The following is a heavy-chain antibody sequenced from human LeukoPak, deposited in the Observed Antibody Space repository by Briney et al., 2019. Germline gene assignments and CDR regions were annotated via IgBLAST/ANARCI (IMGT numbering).Heavy chain of an antibody. D-gene: IGHD2-21*01. V-gene: IGHV3-23*01. CDR1: GFTFSSYA. Sequence: GGSLRLSCAASGFTFSSYAMSWVRPASGKGLEWVSAISGSGGSTYYADSVKGRFTISRDNSKNTLYLQMNSLRAEDTAVYYCARPAYCGGDCLYYFDYWGQGTLVTVSS. J-gene: IGHJ4*02. CDR2: ISGSGGST. CDR3: ARPAYCGGDCLYYFDY.